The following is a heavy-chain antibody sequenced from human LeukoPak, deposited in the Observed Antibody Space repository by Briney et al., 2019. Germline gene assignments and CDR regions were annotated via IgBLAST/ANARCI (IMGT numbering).Heavy chain of an antibody. Sequence: GSSVKVSCKASGGTFSSYAISWVRQAPGRGLEWMGGIIPIFGTANYAQKFQGRVTITADKSTSSAYMELSSLRSEDTAVYYCARSPAYVDIVATSITPNYYYYYGMDVWGKGTTVTVSS. CDR1: GGTFSSYA. V-gene: IGHV1-69*06. J-gene: IGHJ6*04. CDR2: IIPIFGTA. CDR3: ARSPAYVDIVATSITPNYYYYYGMDV. D-gene: IGHD5-12*01.